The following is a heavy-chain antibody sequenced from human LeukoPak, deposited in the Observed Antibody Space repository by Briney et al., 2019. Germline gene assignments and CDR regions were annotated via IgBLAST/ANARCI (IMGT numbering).Heavy chain of an antibody. J-gene: IGHJ1*01. D-gene: IGHD3-22*01. CDR1: GFTFSNNW. V-gene: IGHV3-7*01. CDR2: IKQDGSEK. CDR3: ATYSSGNGREFQH. Sequence: GGSLRLSCAASGFTFSNNWMSWVRQAPGKGLEWVANIKQDGSEKYYADSVKGRFAISRDTAKNSLYLQMNSLRAEDTAVYYCATYSSGNGREFQHWGQGTLVTVSS.